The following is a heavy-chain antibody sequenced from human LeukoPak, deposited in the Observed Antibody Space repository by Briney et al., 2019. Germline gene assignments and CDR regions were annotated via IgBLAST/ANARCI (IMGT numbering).Heavy chain of an antibody. Sequence: ASVRVSCKASGYSFSIFGISWVRQAPGQGLEWMGWISASNGNTKYVQKLQGRVTMTTDTSTGTAYMELRSLTSDDMAVYYCARAGATVTTHYDYWGQGTVVTVSS. J-gene: IGHJ4*02. CDR1: GYSFSIFG. CDR2: ISASNGNT. CDR3: ARAGATVTTHYDY. V-gene: IGHV1-18*03. D-gene: IGHD4-17*01.